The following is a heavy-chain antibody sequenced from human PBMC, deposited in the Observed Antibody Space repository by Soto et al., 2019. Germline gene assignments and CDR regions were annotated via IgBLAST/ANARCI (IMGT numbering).Heavy chain of an antibody. V-gene: IGHV5-51*01. Sequence: GESLKISCKGSGYSFTSYWIGWVRQMPGKGLEWMGIIYPGDSDTRYSPSFQGQVTISADKSISTAYLQWSSLKASDTAMYYCARTSPTQYYYYGMDVWGQGTTVTVSS. CDR1: GYSFTSYW. J-gene: IGHJ6*02. CDR3: ARTSPTQYYYYGMDV. CDR2: IYPGDSDT.